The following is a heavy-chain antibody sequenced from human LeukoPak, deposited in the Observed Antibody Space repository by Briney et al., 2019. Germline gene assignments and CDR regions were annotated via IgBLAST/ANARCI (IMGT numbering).Heavy chain of an antibody. CDR2: IIPIFGTA. Sequence: SVKVSCKASGGTFSSYAISWVRQAPGQGLEWMGRIIPIFGTANYAQKFQGRVTITTDESTSTAYMELSSLRSEDTAVYYCARVDYYDSSGYGEGDYWGQGTLVTVSS. D-gene: IGHD3-22*01. J-gene: IGHJ4*02. V-gene: IGHV1-69*05. CDR1: GGTFSSYA. CDR3: ARVDYYDSSGYGEGDY.